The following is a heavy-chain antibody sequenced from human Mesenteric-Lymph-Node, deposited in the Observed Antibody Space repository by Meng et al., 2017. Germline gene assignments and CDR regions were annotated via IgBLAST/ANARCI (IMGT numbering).Heavy chain of an antibody. Sequence: SETLSLTCTVSGGSISSSSYYWGWIRQPPGKGLEWIGSIYYSGSTYYNPSLKSRVTISVDTSKNQFSLKLSSVTAADTAVYYCARDQGDYYDIFMDVWGQGTTVTVSS. CDR2: IYYSGST. CDR1: GGSISSSSYY. CDR3: ARDQGDYYDIFMDV. J-gene: IGHJ6*02. D-gene: IGHD3-9*01. V-gene: IGHV4-39*07.